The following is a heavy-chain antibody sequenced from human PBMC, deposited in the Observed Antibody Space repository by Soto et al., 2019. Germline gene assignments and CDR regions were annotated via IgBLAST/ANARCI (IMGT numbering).Heavy chain of an antibody. CDR2: ISYDGSNK. V-gene: IGHV3-30-3*01. J-gene: IGHJ4*02. D-gene: IGHD5-12*01. CDR1: GFTFSSYA. Sequence: GGSLRLSCAASGFTFSSYAMHCVRQAPGKGLEWVAVISYDGSNKYYADSVKGRFTISRDNSKNTLYLQMNSLRAEDTAVYYCARDPKDGYKIRGIDYWGQGTLVTVSS. CDR3: ARDPKDGYKIRGIDY.